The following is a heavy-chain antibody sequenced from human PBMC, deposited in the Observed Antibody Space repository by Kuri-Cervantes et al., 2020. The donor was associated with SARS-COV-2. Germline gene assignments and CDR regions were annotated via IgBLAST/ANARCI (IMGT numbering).Heavy chain of an antibody. Sequence: SQTLSLTCAVYGGSFSGYYWSWIRQPPGKGLEWIGEINHSGSTNYNPSLKSRVTISVDTSKNQFSLKLSSVTAADTAVYYCARTYYDFWSGYYGSISWFDPWGQGNLVNVSS. CDR2: INHSGST. J-gene: IGHJ5*02. CDR3: ARTYYDFWSGYYGSISWFDP. V-gene: IGHV4-34*01. D-gene: IGHD3-3*01. CDR1: GGSFSGYY.